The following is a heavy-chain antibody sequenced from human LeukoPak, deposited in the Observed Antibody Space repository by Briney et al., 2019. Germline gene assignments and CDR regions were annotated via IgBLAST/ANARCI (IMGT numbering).Heavy chain of an antibody. CDR1: GSSISSYY. J-gene: IGHJ4*02. D-gene: IGHD4-23*01. CDR3: ARGTTVVTPYYFDY. CDR2: IYYSGST. Sequence: SETLSLTCTVSGSSISSYYWSWIRQPPGKGLEWIGYIYYSGSTNYNPSLKSRVTISVDTSKNQFSLKLSSVTAADTAVYYCARGTTVVTPYYFDYWGQGTLVTVSS. V-gene: IGHV4-59*01.